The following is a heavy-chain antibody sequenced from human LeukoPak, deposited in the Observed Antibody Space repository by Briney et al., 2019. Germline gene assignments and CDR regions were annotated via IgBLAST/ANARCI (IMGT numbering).Heavy chain of an antibody. V-gene: IGHV4-34*01. CDR1: GGSFSGYY. CDR3: ASGHYYDFWSGSIPHYFDY. Sequence: SETLSLTCAVYGGSFSGYYWSWIRQPPGKGLEWIGETNHSGSTNYNPSLKSRVTISVDTSKNQFSLKLSSVTAADTAVYYCASGHYYDFWSGSIPHYFDYWGQGTLVTVSS. D-gene: IGHD3-3*01. CDR2: TNHSGST. J-gene: IGHJ4*02.